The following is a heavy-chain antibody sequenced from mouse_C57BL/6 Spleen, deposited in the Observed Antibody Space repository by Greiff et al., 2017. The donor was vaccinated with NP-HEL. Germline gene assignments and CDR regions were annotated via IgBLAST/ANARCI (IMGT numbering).Heavy chain of an antibody. J-gene: IGHJ2*01. Sequence: VQLQQSGAELVRPGPSVKVSCKASGYAFTNYLIEWVKQRPGQGLEWIGVINPGSGGTNYNEKFKGKATLTADKSSSTAYMQLSSLTSEDSAVYFCARNYYGSSYDYFDYWGQGTTLTVSS. CDR1: GYAFTNYL. CDR3: ARNYYGSSYDYFDY. V-gene: IGHV1-54*01. D-gene: IGHD1-1*01. CDR2: INPGSGGT.